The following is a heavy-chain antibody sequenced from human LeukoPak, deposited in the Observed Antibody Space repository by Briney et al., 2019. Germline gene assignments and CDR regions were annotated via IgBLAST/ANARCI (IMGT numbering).Heavy chain of an antibody. V-gene: IGHV3-11*01. D-gene: IGHD3-10*01. CDR2: ISRSDGMV. J-gene: IGHJ6*02. CDR3: ARGQSLSDYYDLDV. CDR1: GFIFSDYY. Sequence: GGSLRLSCAASGFIFSDYYMSWIRQAPGKGLEWVAYISRSDGMVYYADSVKGRFTVSVENAKSSLFLQMNTLRAEDSAVYYCARGQSLSDYYDLDVWGQGTTVIASS.